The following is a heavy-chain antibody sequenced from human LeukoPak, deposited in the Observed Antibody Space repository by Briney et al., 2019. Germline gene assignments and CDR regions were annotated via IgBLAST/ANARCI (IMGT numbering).Heavy chain of an antibody. CDR1: GGSFSGYY. Sequence: SETLSLTCAVYGGSFSGYYWSWIRQPPGKGLEWIGEINHSGSTNYNPSLKSRVTISVDTSKNQFSLKLSSVTAADTAVYYCAREGSSPRSYGMDVWGQGTTVTVSS. V-gene: IGHV4-34*01. CDR2: INHSGST. D-gene: IGHD3-10*01. J-gene: IGHJ6*02. CDR3: AREGSSPRSYGMDV.